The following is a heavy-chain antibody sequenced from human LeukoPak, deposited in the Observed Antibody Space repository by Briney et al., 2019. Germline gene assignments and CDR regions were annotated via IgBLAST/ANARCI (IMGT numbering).Heavy chain of an antibody. J-gene: IGHJ4*02. CDR1: GASISSSNL. CDR2: IFHTGST. CDR3: ARDNRGYCSSTSCYAFDY. V-gene: IGHV4-4*02. Sequence: SETLSLTCTVSGASISSSNLWTWVRQPPNKGLDWIGEIFHTGSTKYNPSLKSRAAISVDNSKNQFSLRLTSVTAADTAVYYCARDNRGYCSSTSCYAFDYWGQGTLVTVSS. D-gene: IGHD2-2*01.